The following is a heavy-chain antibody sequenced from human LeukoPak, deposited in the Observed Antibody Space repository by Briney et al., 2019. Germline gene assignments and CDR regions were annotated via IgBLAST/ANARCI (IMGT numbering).Heavy chain of an antibody. CDR2: ISGSGGST. CDR3: AKDRSSSWPDAFDI. CDR1: GFTFINYA. Sequence: GGSLRLSCTASGFTFINYAMSWVRQTPGKGLEWVSAISGSGGSTYYADSVKGRFTISRDNSKNTLYLQMNSLRAEDTAVYYCAKDRSSSWPDAFDIWGQGTMVTVSS. J-gene: IGHJ3*02. D-gene: IGHD6-13*01. V-gene: IGHV3-23*01.